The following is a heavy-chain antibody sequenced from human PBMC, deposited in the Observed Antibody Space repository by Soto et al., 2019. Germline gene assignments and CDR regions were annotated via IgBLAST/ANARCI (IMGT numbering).Heavy chain of an antibody. CDR1: GGSLSDYF. V-gene: IGHV4-34*01. J-gene: IGHJ3*02. CDR3: ARGPSYDFWSCYYPPVAFDI. Sequence: SETLSLTCVVSGGSLSDYFWSWIRQPPGMALEWIGEINHLGSINYNPSLKSRVTMSVDTSKNQFSLTLNSVTAADTAVYYCARGPSYDFWSCYYPPVAFDIWGQGTMVTVSS. CDR2: INHLGSI. D-gene: IGHD3-3*01.